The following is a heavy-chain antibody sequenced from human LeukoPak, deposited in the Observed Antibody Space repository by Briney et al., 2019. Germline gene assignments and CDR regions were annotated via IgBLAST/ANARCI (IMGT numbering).Heavy chain of an antibody. V-gene: IGHV4-39*07. CDR3: ARIRRPLATSYYGSGNRGEAFDI. CDR1: GSSISNYY. CDR2: IYYSGNT. D-gene: IGHD3-10*01. J-gene: IGHJ3*02. Sequence: SETLSLTCTVSGSSISNYYGGWIRQAPGKGLEWIGSIYYSGNTYYNSSRKSRVTMSLDTSKNHFSLKLRSVTAAATAVYYCARIRRPLATSYYGSGNRGEAFDIWGQGTMVTVSS.